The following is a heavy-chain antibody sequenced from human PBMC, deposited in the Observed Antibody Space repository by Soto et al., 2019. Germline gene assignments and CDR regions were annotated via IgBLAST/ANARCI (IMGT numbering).Heavy chain of an antibody. CDR3: ASRVAYCGGDCYTEPINY. Sequence: GASVKVSCKASGYIFTNYYIYWVRQAPGQGLEWMGWINPKTSGTKYAQNFQGRVTMTRDTPISAAYMMLSRLTSDDTAVSYCASRVAYCGGDCYTEPINYWGQGSLVTFSS. J-gene: IGHJ4*02. CDR2: INPKTSGT. D-gene: IGHD2-21*01. V-gene: IGHV1-2*02. CDR1: GYIFTNYY.